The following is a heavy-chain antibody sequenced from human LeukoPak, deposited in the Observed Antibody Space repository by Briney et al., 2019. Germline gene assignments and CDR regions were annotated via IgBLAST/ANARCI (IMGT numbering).Heavy chain of an antibody. Sequence: GGSLRLSCAASGFTFSNYAMSWVRQAPGKGLEWVSGISNGGGGTYYADSVKGRFTISRDNSKNTLYLQLSSLRDDDTAVYHCALSSIHKDYYFGMDVWGQGTTVTVSS. CDR1: GFTFSNYA. CDR3: ALSSIHKDYYFGMDV. D-gene: IGHD2-2*01. CDR2: ISNGGGGT. J-gene: IGHJ6*02. V-gene: IGHV3-23*01.